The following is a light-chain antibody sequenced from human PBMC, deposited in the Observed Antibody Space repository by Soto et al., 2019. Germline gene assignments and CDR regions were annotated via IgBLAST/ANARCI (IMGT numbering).Light chain of an antibody. CDR2: LGS. J-gene: IGKJ1*01. Sequence: DIVMTQSPLSLPVTPGEPASISCRSSQSLLHSNGYTYLDWYLQKPGQSPQLLIYLGSNRASGVPDRFSGSGPGTDFTLKINRVEAEDVGVYYGMQALQTPRTFGQGPKVQIK. V-gene: IGKV2-28*01. CDR1: QSLLHSNGYTY. CDR3: MQALQTPRT.